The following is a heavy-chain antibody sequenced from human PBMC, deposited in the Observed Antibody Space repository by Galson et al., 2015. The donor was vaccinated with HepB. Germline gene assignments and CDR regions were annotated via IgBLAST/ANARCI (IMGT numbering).Heavy chain of an antibody. CDR1: GGTFSSYA. D-gene: IGHD1-26*01. Sequence: SVKVSCKASGGTFSSYAISWVRQAPGQGLEWMGRIIPILGIANYAQKFQGRVTITADKSTSTAYMELSSLRSEDTAVYYCARDRPHVGAKPEYFQHWGQGTLVTVSS. CDR3: ARDRPHVGAKPEYFQH. J-gene: IGHJ1*01. CDR2: IIPILGIA. V-gene: IGHV1-69*04.